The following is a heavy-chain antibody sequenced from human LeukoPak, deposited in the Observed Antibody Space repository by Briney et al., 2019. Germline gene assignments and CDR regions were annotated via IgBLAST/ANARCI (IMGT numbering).Heavy chain of an antibody. D-gene: IGHD1-14*01. Sequence: SETLSLTCTVSGGSISSYYWSWIRQPPGKGLEWIGYIYCSGSTNYNPSLKSRVTISVDTSKNQFSLKLSSVTAADTAVYYCARLTGSKIGAFDIWGQGTMVTVSS. CDR1: GGSISSYY. CDR3: ARLTGSKIGAFDI. CDR2: IYCSGST. V-gene: IGHV4-59*01. J-gene: IGHJ3*02.